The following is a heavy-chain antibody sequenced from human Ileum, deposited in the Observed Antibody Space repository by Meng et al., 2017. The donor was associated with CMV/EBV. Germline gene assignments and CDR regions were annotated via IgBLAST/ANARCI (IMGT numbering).Heavy chain of an antibody. D-gene: IGHD3-10*01. J-gene: IGHJ4*02. CDR2: INPHGRST. CDR3: ARDPYGSGSSALDS. CDR1: GYTFTSYS. Sequence: SGYTFTSYSMHCGRRAPGQGLPWIGIINPHGRSTIYAPHIHPPIPMTRDTSARTVYMDLSSLRPDDTAVYYCARDPYGSGSSALDSWGQGTLVTVSS. V-gene: IGHV1-46*01.